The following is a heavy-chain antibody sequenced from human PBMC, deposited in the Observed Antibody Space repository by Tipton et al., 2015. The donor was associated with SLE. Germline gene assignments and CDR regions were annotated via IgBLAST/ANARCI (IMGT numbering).Heavy chain of an antibody. V-gene: IGHV4-61*01. CDR2: IYYSGST. CDR1: GDSITRGYF. D-gene: IGHD2-2*01. CDR3: ARVPAFYYYYMDV. J-gene: IGHJ6*03. Sequence: GLVKPSETLSATCVVSGDSITRGYFWGWVRRPPGKGLEWIGYIYYSGSTNYNPSLKSRVTISVDTSKNQFSLKLSSVTAADTAVYYCARVPAFYYYYMDVWGKGTTVTVSS.